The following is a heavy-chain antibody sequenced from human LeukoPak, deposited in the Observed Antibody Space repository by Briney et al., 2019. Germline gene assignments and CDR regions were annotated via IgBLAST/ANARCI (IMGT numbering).Heavy chain of an antibody. CDR3: AKTSLSDPSGHYYYMDV. CDR2: ISGSGAST. Sequence: GGSLRLSCAASGFTFSSYWMSWVRQAPGKGLEWVSAISGSGASTYYADSVKARFTISRDNSQNTVSLQLNNLRIEDTALYYCAKTSLSDPSGHYYYMDVWGKGTTVTVSS. CDR1: GFTFSSYW. D-gene: IGHD3-3*01. V-gene: IGHV3-23*01. J-gene: IGHJ6*03.